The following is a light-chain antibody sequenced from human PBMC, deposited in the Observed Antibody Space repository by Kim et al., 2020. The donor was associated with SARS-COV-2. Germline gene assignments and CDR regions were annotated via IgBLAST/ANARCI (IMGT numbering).Light chain of an antibody. V-gene: IGKV3-15*01. J-gene: IGKJ1*01. Sequence: GSPGDSATLSCRASQGVSSILAWYQQTPGQAPRLLIYGASTRATGIPARFSGSGSGTEFTLTISSLQSEDFAVYYCQQYNNWSRTFGQGTKVDIK. CDR3: QQYNNWSRT. CDR1: QGVSSI. CDR2: GAS.